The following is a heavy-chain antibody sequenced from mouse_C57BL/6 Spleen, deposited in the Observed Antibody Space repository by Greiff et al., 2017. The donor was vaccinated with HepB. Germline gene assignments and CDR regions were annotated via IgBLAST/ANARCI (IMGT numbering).Heavy chain of an antibody. CDR1: GFTFSDYG. J-gene: IGHJ2*01. CDR2: ISSGSSTI. D-gene: IGHD1-1*01. CDR3: ARGYYGSSPRGYFDY. V-gene: IGHV5-17*01. Sequence: EVQVVESGGGLVKPGGSLKLSCAASGFTFSDYGMHWVRQAPEKGLEWVAYISSGSSTIYYADTVKGRFTISRDNAKNTLFLQMTSLRSEDTAMYYCARGYYGSSPRGYFDYWGQGTTLTVSS.